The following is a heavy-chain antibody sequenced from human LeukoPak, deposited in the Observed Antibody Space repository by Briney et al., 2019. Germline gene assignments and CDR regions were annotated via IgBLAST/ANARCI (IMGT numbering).Heavy chain of an antibody. D-gene: IGHD6-13*01. Sequence: PSGTLSLTCAVSGGSISSSNWWSWVRQPPGKGLEWIGEVYHSGSTYYNPSLKSRVTISVDTSKNQFSLKLSSVTAADTAVYYCARTCIAAAGMNWFDPWGQGTLVTVSS. CDR2: VYHSGST. J-gene: IGHJ5*02. CDR1: GGSISSSNW. CDR3: ARTCIAAAGMNWFDP. V-gene: IGHV4-4*02.